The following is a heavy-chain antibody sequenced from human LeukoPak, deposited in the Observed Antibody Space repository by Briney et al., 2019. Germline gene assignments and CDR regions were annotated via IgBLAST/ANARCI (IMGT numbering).Heavy chain of an antibody. D-gene: IGHD2-8*01. J-gene: IGHJ6*02. V-gene: IGHV1-46*01. CDR3: AREDVVLVDAVRYYYYGMDV. CDR1: GYNFISYY. CDR2: INPSGGST. Sequence: SVKVSCKASGYNFISYYMHWVRQAPGQGLEWMGIINPSGGSTSYAQKFQDRVTMTRDTSTGTVYMELSSLKSEDTAVYYCAREDVVLVDAVRYYYYGMDVWGQGTTVTVSS.